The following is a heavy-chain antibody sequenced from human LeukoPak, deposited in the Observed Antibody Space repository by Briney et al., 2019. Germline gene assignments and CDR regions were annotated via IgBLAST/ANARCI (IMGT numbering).Heavy chain of an antibody. D-gene: IGHD3-16*01. J-gene: IGHJ4*02. CDR3: AKVTGGDMITYGGLDY. Sequence: PGGSLRLSCAASGFTSISYAMSWVRQAPGKGLEWVSAISGNGDITYYTDSVKGRFTISRDNSKNTLYLQMNSLRAEDTAIYYCAKVTGGDMITYGGLDYWGQGTLVTVSS. CDR1: GFTSISYA. CDR2: ISGNGDIT. V-gene: IGHV3-23*01.